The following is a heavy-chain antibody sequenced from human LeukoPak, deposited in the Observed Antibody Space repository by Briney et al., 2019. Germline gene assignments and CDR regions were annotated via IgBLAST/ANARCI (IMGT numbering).Heavy chain of an antibody. D-gene: IGHD3-3*01. CDR2: IKQDGSEK. V-gene: IGHV3-7*01. Sequence: GGSLRLSCAASGFTFSSYAMHWVRQAPGKGLEWVANIKQDGSEKYYVDSVKGRFTISRDNAKNSLYLQMNSLRAEDTAVYYCARSTVYDFWSGYQPGYFDYWGQGTLVTVSS. J-gene: IGHJ4*02. CDR1: GFTFSSYA. CDR3: ARSTVYDFWSGYQPGYFDY.